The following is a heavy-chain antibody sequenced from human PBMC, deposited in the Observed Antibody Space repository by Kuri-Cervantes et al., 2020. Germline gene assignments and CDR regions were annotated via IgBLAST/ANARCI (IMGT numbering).Heavy chain of an antibody. CDR1: GFTFSSYA. J-gene: IGHJ6*02. Sequence: ETLSLTCAASGFTFSSYAMSWVRQAPGKGLEWVSAISGSGGSTYYADSVKGRFTISRDNSKNTLYLQMNSLRAEDTAVYYCARAYYGSGSYYKGYGMDVWGQGTTVTVSS. CDR2: ISGSGGST. CDR3: ARAYYGSGSYYKGYGMDV. V-gene: IGHV3-23*01. D-gene: IGHD3-10*01.